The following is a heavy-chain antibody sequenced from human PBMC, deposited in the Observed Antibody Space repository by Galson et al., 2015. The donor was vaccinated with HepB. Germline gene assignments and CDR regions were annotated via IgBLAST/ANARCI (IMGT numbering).Heavy chain of an antibody. J-gene: IGHJ4*02. CDR1: GFSFSTYS. V-gene: IGHV3-48*01. Sequence: SLRLSCAASGFSFSTYSMNWVRQAPGKGLEWISYISSSSSMILYADSVKGRFTVSRDNAKNSLYLQMSSLRADDTAIYYCATDATGYDNIWGSFRWGQGTLVTVSS. D-gene: IGHD3-16*02. CDR2: ISSSSSMI. CDR3: ATDATGYDNIWGSFR.